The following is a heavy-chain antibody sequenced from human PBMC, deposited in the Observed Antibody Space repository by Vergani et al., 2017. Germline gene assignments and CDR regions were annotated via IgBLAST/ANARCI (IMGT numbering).Heavy chain of an antibody. V-gene: IGHV6-1*01. Sequence: QVQLQQSGPGLVKPSQTLSLTCAISGDSVSSNSAAWNWIRQSPSRGLEWLGRTYYRSKWYNDYAVSVKSRITINPDTSKNQFSLQLNSVTPEDTAVYYCARVAYSSSWVQPLVAFDIWGQGTMVTVSS. CDR2: TYYRSKWYN. CDR3: ARVAYSSSWVQPLVAFDI. J-gene: IGHJ3*02. CDR1: GDSVSSNSAA. D-gene: IGHD6-13*01.